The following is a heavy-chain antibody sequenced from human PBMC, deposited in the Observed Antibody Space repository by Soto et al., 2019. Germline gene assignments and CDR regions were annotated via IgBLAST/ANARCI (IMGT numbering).Heavy chain of an antibody. CDR3: ARYYYGSGSYYIGYYYYGMDV. CDR1: GGSISSSSYY. Sequence: SETLSLTCTVSGGSISSSSYYWGWIRQPPGKGLEWIGSIYYSGSTYYNPSLKSRVTISVDTSKNQFSLKLSSVTAADTAVYYCARYYYGSGSYYIGYYYYGMDVWGQGTTVTVS. J-gene: IGHJ6*02. D-gene: IGHD3-10*01. CDR2: IYYSGST. V-gene: IGHV4-39*01.